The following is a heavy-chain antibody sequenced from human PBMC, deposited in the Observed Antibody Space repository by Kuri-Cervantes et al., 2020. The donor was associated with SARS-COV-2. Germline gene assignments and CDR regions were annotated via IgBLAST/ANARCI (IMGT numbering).Heavy chain of an antibody. CDR3: ARRLQLAGAFDI. Sequence: SETLSLTCSVSGYSISGSYYWGWIRQPPGKGLEWIGYIYYSGSTYYNPSLKSRVTISVDTSKNQFSLKLSSVTAADTAVYYCARRLQLAGAFDIWGQGTMVTVSS. J-gene: IGHJ3*02. CDR2: IYYSGST. D-gene: IGHD6-13*01. CDR1: GYSISGSYY. V-gene: IGHV4-38-2*02.